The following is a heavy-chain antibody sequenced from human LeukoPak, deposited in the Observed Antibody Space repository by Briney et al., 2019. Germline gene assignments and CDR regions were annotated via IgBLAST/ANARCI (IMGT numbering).Heavy chain of an antibody. Sequence: SGGSLRLSCAASGFTFSSYSMNWVRQAPGKGLEWVSSLYSGGTTYYADSMKGRFTISRDNSKNTLYLQMNSLRAEDTAVYYCARANVGGYSGFDYWGQGTLVTVSS. CDR2: LYSGGTT. D-gene: IGHD4-23*01. CDR3: ARANVGGYSGFDY. V-gene: IGHV3-53*01. J-gene: IGHJ4*02. CDR1: GFTFSSYS.